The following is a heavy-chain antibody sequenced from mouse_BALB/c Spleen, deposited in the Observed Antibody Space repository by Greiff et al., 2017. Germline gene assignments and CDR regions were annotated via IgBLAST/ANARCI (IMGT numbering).Heavy chain of an antibody. CDR1: GYAFSSSW. J-gene: IGHJ4*01. Sequence: VQLQESGPELVKPGASVKISCKASGYAFSSSWMNWVKQRPGQGLEWIGRIYPGDGDTNYNGKFKGKATLTADKSSSTAYMQLSSLTSVDSAVYFCARWDGYAMDYWGQGTSVTVSS. CDR2: IYPGDGDT. D-gene: IGHD2-3*01. V-gene: IGHV1-82*01. CDR3: ARWDGYAMDY.